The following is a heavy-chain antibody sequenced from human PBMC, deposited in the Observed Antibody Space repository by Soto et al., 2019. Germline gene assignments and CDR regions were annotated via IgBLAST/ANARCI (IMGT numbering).Heavy chain of an antibody. V-gene: IGHV1-69*06. CDR2: IIPIFGTA. CDR1: GGTFSSYA. Sequence: ASVKVSCKASGGTFSSYAISWVRQAPGQGLEWMGGIIPIFGTANYAQKFQGRVTITADKSTSTAYMELSSLRSEDTAVYYCAREYSLYGSGSYYNVGNWFDPWGQGTLVTVSS. D-gene: IGHD3-10*01. J-gene: IGHJ5*02. CDR3: AREYSLYGSGSYYNVGNWFDP.